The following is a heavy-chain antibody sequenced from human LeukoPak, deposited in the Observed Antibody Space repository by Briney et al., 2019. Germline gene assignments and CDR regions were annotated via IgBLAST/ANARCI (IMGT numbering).Heavy chain of an antibody. D-gene: IGHD6-6*01. CDR1: GYTFTSYG. J-gene: IGHJ5*02. CDR2: ISAYNGNT. CDR3: ARDVRYSSSDWFDP. Sequence: ASVKVSCKASGYTFTSYGISWVRQAPGQGLEWMGWISAYNGNTNYAQKLQGRVTMTTDTSTSTAYVELRSLRSDDTAVYYCARDVRYSSSDWFDPWGQGTLVTVSS. V-gene: IGHV1-18*01.